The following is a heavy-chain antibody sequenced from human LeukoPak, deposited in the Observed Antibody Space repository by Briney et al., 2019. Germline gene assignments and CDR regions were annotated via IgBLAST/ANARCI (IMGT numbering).Heavy chain of an antibody. CDR2: IWYDGSNK. CDR3: ARALGHTAMVPAIDY. D-gene: IGHD5-18*01. Sequence: PGGSLRLSCAASGFTFSSYGMHWVRQAPGKGLEWVAVIWYDGSNKYYADSVKGRFTISRDNSKNTLYLQMNSLRAEDTAVYYCARALGHTAMVPAIDYWGQGTLVTVSS. CDR1: GFTFSSYG. J-gene: IGHJ4*02. V-gene: IGHV3-33*01.